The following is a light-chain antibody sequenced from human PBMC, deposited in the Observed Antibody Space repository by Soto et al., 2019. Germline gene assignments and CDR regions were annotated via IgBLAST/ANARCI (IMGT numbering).Light chain of an antibody. CDR2: GAS. V-gene: IGKV3-15*01. Sequence: EIVITQSPATLSVSPGERATLSCRASRSVSSSLAWYQQKPGQAPRLLIYGASTRATGIPARFSGSGSGTEFTLTISSLQSEDFAVYYCQQYNNWPQTFGQGTKVDI. CDR3: QQYNNWPQT. J-gene: IGKJ1*01. CDR1: RSVSSS.